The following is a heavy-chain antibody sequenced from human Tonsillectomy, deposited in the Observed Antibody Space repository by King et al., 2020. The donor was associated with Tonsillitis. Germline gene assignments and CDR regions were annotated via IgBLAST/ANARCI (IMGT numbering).Heavy chain of an antibody. CDR2: IYYSGST. J-gene: IGHJ2*01. D-gene: IGHD5-12*01. Sequence: QLQESGPGLVKPSETLSLTCTVSGGSISSYYWSWLRQPPGKGLAWIGYIYYSGSTNYNPSLKSRVTISVDTSKNQFSLKLSSVTAADPAVYYCARGQGMMYNCYDMSSVWYFDLLGRGTLVTVSS. CDR1: GGSISSYY. V-gene: IGHV4-59*01. CDR3: ARGQGMMYNCYDMSSVWYFDL.